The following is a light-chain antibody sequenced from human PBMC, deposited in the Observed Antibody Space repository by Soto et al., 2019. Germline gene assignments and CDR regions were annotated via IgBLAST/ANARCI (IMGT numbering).Light chain of an antibody. V-gene: IGLV2-14*03. CDR1: SSDVGGYNY. J-gene: IGLJ1*01. CDR3: SSYTTSNTRQIV. CDR2: DVS. Sequence: QSVLTQPASVSGSPGQSITISCTGTSSDVGGYNYVSWYQHPPGKAPKLIIYDVSNRPSGVSYRFSGSKSGNTASLTISGLQPQDEADYSCSSYTTSNTRQIVFGTGTKLTVL.